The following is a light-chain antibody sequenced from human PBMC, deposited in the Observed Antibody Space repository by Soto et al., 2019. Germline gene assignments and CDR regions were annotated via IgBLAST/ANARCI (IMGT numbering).Light chain of an antibody. J-gene: IGLJ1*01. CDR1: SSDVGYYNY. CDR3: SSYTTSNTYV. V-gene: IGLV2-11*01. CDR2: EVS. Sequence: QSVLTQPRSVSGSPGQSVTISCTGTSSDVGYYNYVSWYQQHPGKAPKFMIYEVSRRPSGVSNRFSGSKSGNTASLTVSGLQAEDEADYYCSSYTTSNTYVFGTGTKVTVL.